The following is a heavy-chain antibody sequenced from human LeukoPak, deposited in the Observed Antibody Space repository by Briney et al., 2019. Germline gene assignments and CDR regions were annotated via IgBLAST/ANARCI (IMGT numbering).Heavy chain of an antibody. CDR3: ARGGLAFDI. CDR2: TYYRSKWYN. Sequence: SQTLSLTCAISGDSVSSSSAAWNWHTQAPSRGFEWLGSTYYRSKWYNDYALSVKRRLTINPDTSKNQVSLQLSSVTPEDAAIYYCARGGLAFDIWGQGTMVTVSS. J-gene: IGHJ3*02. V-gene: IGHV6-1*01. CDR1: GDSVSSSSAA.